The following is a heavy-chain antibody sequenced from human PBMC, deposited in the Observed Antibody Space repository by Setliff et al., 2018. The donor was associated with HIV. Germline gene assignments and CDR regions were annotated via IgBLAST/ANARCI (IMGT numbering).Heavy chain of an antibody. J-gene: IGHJ5*02. V-gene: IGHV4-39*01. CDR3: ARHGLLLFGAGYNWFDP. Sequence: NPSETLSLTCTVSGGSISSSSYYWGWIRQPPGKGLEWIGSIFNDGRTYYNPSLKSRVTIPMDTSTNQFSLKFTSVTAADTAVYYCARHGLLLFGAGYNWFDPWGQGTLVTVSS. CDR2: IFNDGRT. D-gene: IGHD3-10*01. CDR1: GGSISSSSYY.